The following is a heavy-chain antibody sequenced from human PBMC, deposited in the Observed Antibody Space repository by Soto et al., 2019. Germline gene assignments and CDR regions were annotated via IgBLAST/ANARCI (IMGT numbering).Heavy chain of an antibody. CDR1: GYTFTSYD. CDR3: ASGLSYYDSRGYYYY. Sequence: QVQLVQSGAEVKKPGASVKVSCKASGYTFTSYDINWVRQATGQGLEWMGWMNPNSGNTGYAQKIQGRVTMTRNTSISTAYMALHSLRSEDTAVYYYASGLSYYDSRGYYYYRGQGTLVTVS. J-gene: IGHJ4*02. V-gene: IGHV1-8*01. D-gene: IGHD3-22*01. CDR2: MNPNSGNT.